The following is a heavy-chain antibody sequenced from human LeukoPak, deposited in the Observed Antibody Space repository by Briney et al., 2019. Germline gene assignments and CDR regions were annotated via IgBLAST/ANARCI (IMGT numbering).Heavy chain of an antibody. V-gene: IGHV3-7*01. D-gene: IGHD6-6*01. Sequence: GGSLRLSCAASGFTFSSYWMSWVRQAPGKGLEWVANIKKDGSEKYYVDSVKGRFTISRDNAKTSLYLQMNSLRAEDTAVYYCARTDSSSSDSFDIWGQGTMVTVSS. CDR1: GFTFSSYW. J-gene: IGHJ3*02. CDR2: IKKDGSEK. CDR3: ARTDSSSSDSFDI.